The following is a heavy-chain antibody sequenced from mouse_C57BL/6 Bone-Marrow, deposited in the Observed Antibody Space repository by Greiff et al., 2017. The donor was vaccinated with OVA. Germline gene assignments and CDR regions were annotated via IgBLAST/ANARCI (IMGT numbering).Heavy chain of an antibody. Sequence: QVQLQQSGAELVKPGASVKISCKASGYAFSSYWLNWVKQRPGTGLEWLGQIYPGDGDTNYNGKFKGKATLTADKSSSTAYMQLSSLTSEDSAVYFCAREGAQASFAYWGQGTLVTVSA. CDR1: GYAFSSYW. J-gene: IGHJ3*01. V-gene: IGHV1-80*01. CDR3: AREGAQASFAY. CDR2: IYPGDGDT. D-gene: IGHD3-2*02.